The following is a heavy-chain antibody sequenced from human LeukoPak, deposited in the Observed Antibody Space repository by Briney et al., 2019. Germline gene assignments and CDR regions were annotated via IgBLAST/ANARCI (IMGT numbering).Heavy chain of an antibody. J-gene: IGHJ4*02. D-gene: IGHD3-10*01. CDR1: GYTFTNYY. CDR2: INPSGGSN. CDR3: ARHGSGRYYPAEGRVDY. V-gene: IGHV1-46*03. Sequence: ASVKVSRKASGYTFTNYYIHWMRQAPGQGLEWMGIINPSGGSNSNAQNFQGRVTMTRDTSTSTAYMEMSSLRSEDTAVYYCARHGSGRYYPAEGRVDYWGQGTLVTVSS.